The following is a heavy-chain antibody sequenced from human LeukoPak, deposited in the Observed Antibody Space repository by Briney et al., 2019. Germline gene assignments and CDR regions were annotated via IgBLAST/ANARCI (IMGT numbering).Heavy chain of an antibody. Sequence: VGSLRLSCAASGFTFISYWMHWVRQAPGKGLVWVSRINSDGSTTSYADSVKGRLTISRDNAKNTLYLQMNSLRAEDTAVYYCARVGSGSWNRFDPWGQGTLVTVSS. CDR3: ARVGSGSWNRFDP. V-gene: IGHV3-74*01. J-gene: IGHJ5*02. CDR2: INSDGSTT. D-gene: IGHD1-26*01. CDR1: GFTFISYW.